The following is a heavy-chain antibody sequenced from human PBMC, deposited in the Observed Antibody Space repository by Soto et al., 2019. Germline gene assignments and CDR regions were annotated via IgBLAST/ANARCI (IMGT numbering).Heavy chain of an antibody. V-gene: IGHV1-18*04. CDR2: ISAYNGNT. Sequence: VQLVQSGAEVKKPGASVKVSCKASGYTFTSYGISWVRQAPGQGLEWMGWISAYNGNTNYAQKLQGSVTMTTDTSTSTAYMELSSLRSDDTAVYYCAIDLAVAGTGSPYYGMDVWGQGTTVTVSS. CDR1: GYTFTSYG. J-gene: IGHJ6*02. CDR3: AIDLAVAGTGSPYYGMDV. D-gene: IGHD6-19*01.